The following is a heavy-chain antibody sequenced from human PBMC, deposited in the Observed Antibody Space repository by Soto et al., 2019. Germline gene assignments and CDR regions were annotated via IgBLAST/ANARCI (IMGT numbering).Heavy chain of an antibody. CDR2: ISYDGSNK. J-gene: IGHJ4*02. CDR1: GFTFSSYG. Sequence: PGGSLRLSCAASGFTFSSYGMHWVRQAPGKGLEWVAVISYDGSNKYYADSVKGRFTISRDNSKNTLYLQMNSLRAEDTAVYYCEKCGSPPDSGSRYALIDYWGQGTLVTVSS. CDR3: EKCGSPPDSGSRYALIDY. V-gene: IGHV3-30*18. D-gene: IGHD3-22*01.